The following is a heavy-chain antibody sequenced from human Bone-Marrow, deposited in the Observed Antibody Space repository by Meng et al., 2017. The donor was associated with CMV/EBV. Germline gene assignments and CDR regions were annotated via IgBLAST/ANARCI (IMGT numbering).Heavy chain of an antibody. CDR1: GGSFSGYY. Sequence: GSLRLSCAVYGGSFSGYYWSWIRQPPGKGLEWIGYIYYSGSTNYNPSLKSRVTISVDTSKNQFSLKLSSVTAADTAVYYCASSSSYTGWFDPWGQGTLVTVSS. J-gene: IGHJ5*02. V-gene: IGHV4-59*01. D-gene: IGHD3-16*02. CDR2: IYYSGST. CDR3: ASSSSYTGWFDP.